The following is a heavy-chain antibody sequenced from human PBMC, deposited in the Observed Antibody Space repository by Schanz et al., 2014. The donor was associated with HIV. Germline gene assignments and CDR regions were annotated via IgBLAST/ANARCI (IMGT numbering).Heavy chain of an antibody. Sequence: VQLLESGGGLVQPGGSLRLSCAASGGTFSAHAFHWVRQAPGRGLEWVAGISYDGTNKFYVDSVKGRFTISRDNSKNTLYLQMNSLRVEDTAVYYCARGGLQWHPEWFDYWGQGTLVSVSS. D-gene: IGHD4-4*01. V-gene: IGHV3-30*03. J-gene: IGHJ4*02. CDR1: GGTFSAHA. CDR2: ISYDGTNK. CDR3: ARGGLQWHPEWFDY.